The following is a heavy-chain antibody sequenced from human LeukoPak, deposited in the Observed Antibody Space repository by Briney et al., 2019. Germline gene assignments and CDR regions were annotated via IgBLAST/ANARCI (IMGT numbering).Heavy chain of an antibody. Sequence: SETLSLTCTVSGGSVSSYYWSWIRQPPGKGLEWIGYIYYSGSTNYNPSLKSRVTISVDTSKNQFSLKLSSVTAAGTAVYHCARDNWNYGSSMDVWGQGTTVTVSS. CDR3: ARDNWNYGSSMDV. CDR2: IYYSGST. CDR1: GGSVSSYY. D-gene: IGHD1-7*01. J-gene: IGHJ6*02. V-gene: IGHV4-59*02.